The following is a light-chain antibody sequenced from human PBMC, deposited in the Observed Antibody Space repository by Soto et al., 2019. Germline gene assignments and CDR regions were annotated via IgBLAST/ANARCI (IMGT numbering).Light chain of an antibody. Sequence: QSVLTQPPSVSAAPGQKVTISCSGSSSNIGNNYVSWYQQLPGTAPKLLTYDNNKRPSGIPDRFSDSRSGTSATLDITGLQTGDEADYYCGTCDDSLRAGVFGGGTKLTVL. CDR3: GTCDDSLRAGV. CDR2: DNN. J-gene: IGLJ3*02. CDR1: SSNIGNNY. V-gene: IGLV1-51*01.